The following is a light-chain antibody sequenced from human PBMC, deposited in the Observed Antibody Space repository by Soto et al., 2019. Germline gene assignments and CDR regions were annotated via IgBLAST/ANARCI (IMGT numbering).Light chain of an antibody. Sequence: DIQMTQSPSSLSASVGDRVTITCRASQSISSYLTWYQQKPGKAPKLLIYAASSLQSGVPSRFSGSGSGTDFTLTISSLQPEDFATYDCQQSYSTPRAFRQGTKVEIK. CDR2: AAS. V-gene: IGKV1-39*01. J-gene: IGKJ1*01. CDR3: QQSYSTPRA. CDR1: QSISSY.